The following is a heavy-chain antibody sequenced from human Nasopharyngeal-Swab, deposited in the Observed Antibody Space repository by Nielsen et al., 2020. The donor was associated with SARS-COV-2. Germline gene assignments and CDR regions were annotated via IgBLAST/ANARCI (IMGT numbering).Heavy chain of an antibody. V-gene: IGHV3-30*02. CDR3: ATDAPGSGFALDT. D-gene: IGHD3-22*01. CDR1: GFTFSTYA. Sequence: GESMKISWAASGFTFSTYAMHWVRQAPGKGLEWVTFIWYDGSNKEYADAVKGRFTISRDNSKNTVFLQMNSLRVEDTAVYYCATDAPGSGFALDTWGQGTMVTVLS. J-gene: IGHJ3*02. CDR2: IWYDGSNK.